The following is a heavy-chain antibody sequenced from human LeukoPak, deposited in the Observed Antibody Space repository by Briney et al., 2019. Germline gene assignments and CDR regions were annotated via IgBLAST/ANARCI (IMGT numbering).Heavy chain of an antibody. V-gene: IGHV4-59*01. CDR3: ARAGIVVVPAAITWFDP. J-gene: IGHJ5*02. D-gene: IGHD2-2*02. CDR1: GVSISSYY. CDR2: IYYSGST. Sequence: ETLSLTCTVSGVSISSYYWSWVRQPPGKGLEWLXYIYYSGSTNYNPSLKSRVTISVDTSKNQFSLKLSSVTAADTAVYYCARAGIVVVPAAITWFDPWGQGTLVTVSS.